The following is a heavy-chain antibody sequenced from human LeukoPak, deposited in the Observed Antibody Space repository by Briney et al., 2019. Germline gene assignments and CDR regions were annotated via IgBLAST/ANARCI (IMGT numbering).Heavy chain of an antibody. J-gene: IGHJ4*02. CDR3: AREGLWYQIIDY. D-gene: IGHD4/OR15-4a*01. V-gene: IGHV4-4*07. CDR1: GGSISSYY. CDR2: IYTSGST. Sequence: SETLSLTCTVSGGSISSYYWSWVRQPAGKGLEWIGRIYTSGSTNYNPSLKSRVTMSVDTSKNQFSLKLSYVTAADTAVYYCAREGLWYQIIDYWGQGTLVTVSS.